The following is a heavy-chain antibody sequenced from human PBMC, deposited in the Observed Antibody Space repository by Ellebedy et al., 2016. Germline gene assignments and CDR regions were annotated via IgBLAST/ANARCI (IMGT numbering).Heavy chain of an antibody. CDR1: GFTFSSYA. CDR2: ISYDGSNK. CDR3: AREGRDSGSYSTDY. V-gene: IGHV3-30-3*01. D-gene: IGHD1-26*01. Sequence: GGSLRLXXAASGFTFSSYAMHWVRQAPGKGLEWVAVISYDGSNKYYADSVKGRFTISRDNSKNTLYLQMNSLRAEDTAVYYCAREGRDSGSYSTDYWGQGTLVTVSS. J-gene: IGHJ4*02.